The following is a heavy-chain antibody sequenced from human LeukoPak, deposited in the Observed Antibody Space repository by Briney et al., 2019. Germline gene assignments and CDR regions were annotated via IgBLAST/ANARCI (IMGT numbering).Heavy chain of an antibody. CDR1: GFTVSSNY. J-gene: IGHJ6*03. D-gene: IGHD6-6*01. CDR2: IYTGGST. Sequence: GGSLRLSCAASGFTVSSNYMSWVRQAPGKGLEWASVIYTGGSTYYADSVKGRFTIPRDNSKNTLYLQMNSLRAEGTAVYYCARVRPHPIIDVWGKGTTVTVSS. CDR3: ARVRPHPIIDV. V-gene: IGHV3-53*01.